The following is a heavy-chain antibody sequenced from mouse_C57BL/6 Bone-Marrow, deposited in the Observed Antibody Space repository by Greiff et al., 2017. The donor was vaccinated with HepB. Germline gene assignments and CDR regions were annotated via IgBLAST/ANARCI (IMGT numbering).Heavy chain of an antibody. D-gene: IGHD1-1*01. CDR2: ISYDGSN. V-gene: IGHV3-6*01. CDR3: ARGGYGSSYGDY. J-gene: IGHJ2*01. CDR1: GYSITSGYY. Sequence: VQLKESGPGLVKPSQSLSLTCSVTGYSITSGYYWNWIRQFPGNKLEWMGYISYDGSNNYNPSLKNRISITRDTSKNQFFLKLNSVTTEDTATYYCARGGYGSSYGDYWGQGTTLTVSS.